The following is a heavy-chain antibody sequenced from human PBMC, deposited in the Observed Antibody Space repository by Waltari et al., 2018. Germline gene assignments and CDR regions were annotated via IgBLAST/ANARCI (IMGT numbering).Heavy chain of an antibody. J-gene: IGHJ6*02. D-gene: IGHD3-10*01. Sequence: EVQLLESGGGLVQPGGSLRLSCAASGFTFSSYAMSWVRQAPGKGLEWVSAISGSGGSTYYADSVKGRFTISRDNSKNTLYLQMNSLRAEDTAVYYCAKVATMVRGTYYYYGMDVWGQGTTVTVSS. CDR3: AKVATMVRGTYYYYGMDV. CDR2: ISGSGGST. CDR1: GFTFSSYA. V-gene: IGHV3-23*01.